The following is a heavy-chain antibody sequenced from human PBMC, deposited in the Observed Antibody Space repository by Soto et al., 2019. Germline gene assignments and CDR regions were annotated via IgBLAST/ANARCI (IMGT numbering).Heavy chain of an antibody. Sequence: QVQLVQSGAEVKKPGSSVKVSCKASGGTFSSYSINWVRQAPGQGLEWMGEIIPIFGTANYAQKFQGRVTITAVESPSTAYLELSNLRSEDTAVYYCARDGGRHSGGIDYWGQGTLVTVSS. CDR2: IIPIFGTA. J-gene: IGHJ4*02. V-gene: IGHV1-69*01. D-gene: IGHD1-26*01. CDR1: GGTFSSYS. CDR3: ARDGGRHSGGIDY.